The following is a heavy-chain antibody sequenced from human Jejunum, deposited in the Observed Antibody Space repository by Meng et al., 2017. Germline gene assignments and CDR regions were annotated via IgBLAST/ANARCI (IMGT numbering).Heavy chain of an antibody. D-gene: IGHD5-24*01. V-gene: IGHV3-33*01. CDR1: GFTFSTYG. Sequence: GGSLRLSCAASGFTFSTYGMQWVRQAPGKVLEWVAVIWYDGTNKYYADSVKGRFTISRDNSKNTLYLQMNSLRADDTAVYYCGRGGGRWLQESLDYWGQGTLVTVSS. CDR3: GRGGGRWLQESLDY. J-gene: IGHJ4*02. CDR2: IWYDGTNK.